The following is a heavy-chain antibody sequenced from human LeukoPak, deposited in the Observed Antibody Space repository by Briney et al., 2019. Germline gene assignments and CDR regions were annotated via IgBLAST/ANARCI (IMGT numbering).Heavy chain of an antibody. CDR3: AKGLREGDSSGYYPEDAFDI. Sequence: GGSLRLSCAASGYIFNSYAMSWVRQAPGKGLDRVSVISGDGGTTYYADSVKGRVTISRDNSKNMLYLQMNSLRAEDTAVYYCAKGLREGDSSGYYPEDAFDIWGQGTLVTVSS. V-gene: IGHV3-23*01. CDR1: GYIFNSYA. D-gene: IGHD3-22*01. CDR2: ISGDGGTT. J-gene: IGHJ3*02.